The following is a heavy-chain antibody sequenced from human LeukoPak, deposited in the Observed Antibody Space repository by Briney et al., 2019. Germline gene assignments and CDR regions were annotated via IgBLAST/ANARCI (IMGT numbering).Heavy chain of an antibody. Sequence: RSLRLSCAASVFTFSRYTMNWGPHAPGEGHEWGSYIGTGGENRFYAHSLKGRFTDPRDNAKNSLFLQMDSLRAEDTAVYYCARSFCTSATCSKGHYYYVMDVWGQGTTVTVS. CDR2: IGTGGENR. V-gene: IGHV3-21*01. CDR1: VFTFSRYT. J-gene: IGHJ6*02. D-gene: IGHD2-8*01. CDR3: ARSFCTSATCSKGHYYYVMDV.